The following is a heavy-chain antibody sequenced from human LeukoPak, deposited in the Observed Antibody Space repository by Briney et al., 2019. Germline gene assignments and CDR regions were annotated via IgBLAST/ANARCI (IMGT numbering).Heavy chain of an antibody. V-gene: IGHV6-1*01. D-gene: IGHD4-11*01. CDR3: VRDSRVSNSLPFDC. J-gene: IGHJ4*02. Sequence: SQTLSLTCAISGDSVSSNSVAWSWVRQSPSRGLEWLGRTYYRSQWYSDYAPSVRSRITINADTSKNQFSLHLDSVTPEDTAVYYCVRDSRVSNSLPFDCWGQGTLVTVSS. CDR1: GDSVSSNSVA. CDR2: TYYRSQWYS.